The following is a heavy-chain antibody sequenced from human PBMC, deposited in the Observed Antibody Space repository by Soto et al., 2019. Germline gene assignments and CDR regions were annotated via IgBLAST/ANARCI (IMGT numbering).Heavy chain of an antibody. CDR2: IYYSGST. CDR1: GGSISSGGYY. J-gene: IGHJ4*02. D-gene: IGHD3-22*01. Sequence: SETLSLTCTVSGGSISSGGYYWSWIRQHPWKGLEWIGYIYYSGSTYSNPSLESRVIISVDTSKNQFSLKLTSVTAADTAVYYCASLSAGYYYDSSGYYFDYWGQGXLVTVYS. CDR3: ASLSAGYYYDSSGYYFDY. V-gene: IGHV4-31*03.